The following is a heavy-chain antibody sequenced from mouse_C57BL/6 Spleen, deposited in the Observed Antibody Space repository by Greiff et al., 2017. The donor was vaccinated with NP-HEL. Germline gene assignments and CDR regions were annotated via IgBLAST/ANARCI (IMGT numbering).Heavy chain of an antibody. CDR1: GYTFTDYE. CDR3: TRSLITTVVAPFDY. CDR2: IDPATGGT. Sequence: VQLVESGAELVRPGASVTLSCKASGYTFTDYEMHWVKQTPVHGLEWIGAIDPATGGTAYNQKFKGKAILTADKSTSKAYMELRSLTSEYSAVYYCTRSLITTVVAPFDYWGQGTTLTVSS. V-gene: IGHV1-15*01. J-gene: IGHJ2*01. D-gene: IGHD1-1*01.